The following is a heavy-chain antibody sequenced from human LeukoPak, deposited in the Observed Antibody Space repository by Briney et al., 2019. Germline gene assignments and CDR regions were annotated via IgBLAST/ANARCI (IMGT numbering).Heavy chain of an antibody. Sequence: GGSLRLSCAASGFTFSSYAMSWVRQAPGKGLEWVSAISGSGGSTYYADSVKGRFTISRDSSKNTLYLQMNSLRAEDTAVYYCAKSGGYYPYYFDYWGQGTLVTVSS. CDR2: ISGSGGST. D-gene: IGHD1-26*01. J-gene: IGHJ4*02. CDR3: AKSGGYYPYYFDY. CDR1: GFTFSSYA. V-gene: IGHV3-23*01.